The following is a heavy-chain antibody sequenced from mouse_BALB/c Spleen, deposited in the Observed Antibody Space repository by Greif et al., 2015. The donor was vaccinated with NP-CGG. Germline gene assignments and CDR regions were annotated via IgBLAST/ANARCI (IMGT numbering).Heavy chain of an antibody. V-gene: IGHV14-3*02. CDR2: IDPANGNT. CDR3: ARYDYDGYYFDY. D-gene: IGHD2-4*01. J-gene: IGHJ2*01. Sequence: LVESGADLLKPVASVKLSCTASGFNIKDTYMHWVKQRPEQGLEWIGRIDPANGNTKYDPKFQGKATITADTSSNTAYLQLSSLTSEDTAVYYCARYDYDGYYFDYWGQGTTLTVSS. CDR1: GFNIKDTY.